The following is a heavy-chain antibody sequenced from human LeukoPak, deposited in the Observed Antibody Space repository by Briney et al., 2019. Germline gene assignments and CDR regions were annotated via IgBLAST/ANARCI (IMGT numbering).Heavy chain of an antibody. CDR3: ARVSIPMVREPELAY. CDR1: GYTFTSYG. D-gene: IGHD3-10*01. V-gene: IGHV1-18*01. J-gene: IGHJ4*02. CDR2: ISADNGNT. Sequence: ASVKVSCKASGYTFTSYGISWVRQAPGQGLEWRGWISADNGNTNYAQTLQGRGTMTTDTSTSTAYMELRSLRSDDTAVYYCARVSIPMVREPELAYWGQGTLVTVSS.